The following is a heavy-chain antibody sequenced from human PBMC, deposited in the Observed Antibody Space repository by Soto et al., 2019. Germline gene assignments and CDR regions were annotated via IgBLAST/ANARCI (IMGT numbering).Heavy chain of an antibody. J-gene: IGHJ4*02. CDR3: ARGPGESSGYYRLDY. Sequence: QVQLVESGGGVVQPGRSLRLSCAASGFTFSSYAMHWVRQAPGKGLEWVAVISYDGSNKYYADSVKGRFTISRDNSKNTLYLQMNSLRAEDTAVYYCARGPGESSGYYRLDYWGQGTLVTVSS. CDR2: ISYDGSNK. D-gene: IGHD3-22*01. CDR1: GFTFSSYA. V-gene: IGHV3-30-3*01.